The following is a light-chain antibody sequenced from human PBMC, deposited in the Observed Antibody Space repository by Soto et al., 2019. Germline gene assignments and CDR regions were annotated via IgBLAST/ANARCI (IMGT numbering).Light chain of an antibody. CDR1: QDITNY. CDR3: HQYDNLPRT. V-gene: IGKV1-33*01. CDR2: DAS. J-gene: IGKJ4*01. Sequence: IQMTQSPSSLSASVGDRVTITCRASQDITNYISWYHQKPGKAPKLLIYDASNLETGVPSRYSGGGSGTDFPFTISSLQPEHSGTYYCHQYDNLPRTFGGGTRVEI.